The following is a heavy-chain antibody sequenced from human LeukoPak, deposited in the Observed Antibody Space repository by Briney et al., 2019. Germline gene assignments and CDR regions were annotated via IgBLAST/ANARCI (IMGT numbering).Heavy chain of an antibody. J-gene: IGHJ6*02. D-gene: IGHD2-15*01. CDR1: GGSFSGYY. V-gene: IGHV4-34*01. CDR3: ASRARRGYCSGGSCYSGYHYGMDV. Sequence: SETLSLTCAVYGGSFSGYYWSWIRQPPGKGLEWIGEINHSGSTNYNPSLKSRVTISVDTSKNQFSLKLSSVTAADTAVYYCASRARRGYCSGGSCYSGYHYGMDVWGQGTTVTVSS. CDR2: INHSGST.